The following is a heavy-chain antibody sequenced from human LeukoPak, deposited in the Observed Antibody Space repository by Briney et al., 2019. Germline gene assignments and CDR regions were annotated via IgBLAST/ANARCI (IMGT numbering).Heavy chain of an antibody. J-gene: IGHJ4*02. CDR1: GFTFSSYS. CDR2: ISSSSSTI. D-gene: IGHD2-15*01. Sequence: GGSLRLSCAASGFTFSSYSMNWVRQAPGKGLEWVSYISSSSSTIYYADSVKGRCTIARDNAKNSLYLQVNRLRAEDTAVYYCARSLTSGYSRAYDYWGQGTLVTVSS. V-gene: IGHV3-48*01. CDR3: ARSLTSGYSRAYDY.